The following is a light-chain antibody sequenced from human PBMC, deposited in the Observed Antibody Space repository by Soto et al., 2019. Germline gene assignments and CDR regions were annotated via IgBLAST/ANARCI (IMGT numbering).Light chain of an antibody. J-gene: IGLJ2*01. Sequence: QSALTQPASVSGAPGQSITISCTRTSSDIGNYNYVSWYQQHPGRAPQLIIYDVSYRPSRVSNRFSGSKSGNTASLTISGLQAEDEADYYCSSCTISSTIFGGGTKLTVL. V-gene: IGLV2-14*03. CDR2: DVS. CDR3: SSCTISSTI. CDR1: SSDIGNYNY.